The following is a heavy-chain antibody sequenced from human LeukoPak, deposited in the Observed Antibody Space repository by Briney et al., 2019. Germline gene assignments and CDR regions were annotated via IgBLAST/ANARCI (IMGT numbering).Heavy chain of an antibody. V-gene: IGHV1-2*02. CDR2: INPNSGGT. Sequence: GASVKVSCKASGYTFTGYYMHWVRQAPGQGLEWMGWINPNSGGTNYAQKFQGRVTMTRDTSISTAYMELSRLRSDDTAVYYCARGSYSSGWYDAFDIWDQGTMVTVSS. J-gene: IGHJ3*02. CDR1: GYTFTGYY. CDR3: ARGSYSSGWYDAFDI. D-gene: IGHD6-19*01.